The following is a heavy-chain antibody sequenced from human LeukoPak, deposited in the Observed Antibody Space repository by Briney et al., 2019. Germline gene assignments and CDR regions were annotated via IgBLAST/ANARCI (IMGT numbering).Heavy chain of an antibody. Sequence: GGSLRLSCAASGFTFSRYGMNWVRQAPGKGLEWVSYISRSSSTVYYADSVKGRFTISRDNAKNSLYLQMNSLRDEDTAVYYCARDGSGYSSSWRLYYFDYWGQGTLVTVSS. V-gene: IGHV3-48*02. CDR3: ARDGSGYSSSWRLYYFDY. D-gene: IGHD6-13*01. J-gene: IGHJ4*02. CDR2: ISRSSSTV. CDR1: GFTFSRYG.